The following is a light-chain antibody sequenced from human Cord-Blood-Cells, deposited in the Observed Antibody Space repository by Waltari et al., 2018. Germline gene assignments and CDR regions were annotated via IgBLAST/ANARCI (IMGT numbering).Light chain of an antibody. J-gene: IGKJ4*01. V-gene: IGKV3D-11*01. CDR1: QGGSSY. CDR2: DAS. CDR3: QQRSNWL. Sequence: EIVLTQSPATLSLSPGERATLSCRASQGGSSYLARYQQKPGEAPSLLVYDASNRATGIPARFSGSGPGTDFTLTISSREPEDFAVYYCQQRSNWLFGGGTKVEIK.